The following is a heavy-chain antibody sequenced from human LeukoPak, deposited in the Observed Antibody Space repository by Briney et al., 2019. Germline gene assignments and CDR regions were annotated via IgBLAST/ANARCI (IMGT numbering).Heavy chain of an antibody. J-gene: IGHJ4*02. Sequence: GASVTVSCKASGYTFTSYGISWVRQAPGQGLEWMGWITAYSGHTNYAQKLQGRVTMTTDTSASTADMELRSLRSDDTAVYYCARDRETLGYCSSSTCLAAGSDYWGQGTLVTVSS. D-gene: IGHD2-2*01. CDR1: GYTFTSYG. V-gene: IGHV1-18*01. CDR3: ARDRETLGYCSSSTCLAAGSDY. CDR2: ITAYSGHT.